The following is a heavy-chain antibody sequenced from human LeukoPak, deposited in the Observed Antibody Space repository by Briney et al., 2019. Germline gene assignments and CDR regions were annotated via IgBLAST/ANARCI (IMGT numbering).Heavy chain of an antibody. V-gene: IGHV3-74*01. CDR1: GFSFSSYW. CDR3: AREPTAHDAFDI. Sequence: GGSLRLSCAASGFSFSSYWMHWVRQAPGKGLVWVSRINSDGSSTSYADSVKGRLTISRDNAKSTLYLQMNSLRAEDTAVYYCAREPTAHDAFDIWGQGTMVTVSS. J-gene: IGHJ3*02. D-gene: IGHD1-14*01. CDR2: INSDGSST.